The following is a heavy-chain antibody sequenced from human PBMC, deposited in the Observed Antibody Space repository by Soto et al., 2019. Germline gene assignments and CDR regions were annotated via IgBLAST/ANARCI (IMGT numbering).Heavy chain of an antibody. V-gene: IGHV4-31*03. J-gene: IGHJ1*01. CDR1: GGSVSGGVYY. CDR3: ARSSVAGAGYFQH. D-gene: IGHD6-19*01. Sequence: QVQLQESGPGLVKPSQTLSLTCTVSGGSVSGGVYYWNWIRQHPEKGLEWIGYIYYSGSTYYNPSLRSRVNISADTYKNQFSLKLSSVTVADTAVYYCARSSVAGAGYFQHWGQGTQVIVYS. CDR2: IYYSGST.